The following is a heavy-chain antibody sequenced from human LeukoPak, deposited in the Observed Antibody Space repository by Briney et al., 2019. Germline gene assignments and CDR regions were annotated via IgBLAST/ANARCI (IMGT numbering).Heavy chain of an antibody. J-gene: IGHJ4*02. D-gene: IGHD3-3*01. Sequence: SETLSLTCTVSGGSISSGGYYWSWLRQHPGKGLEWIGYIYYSGSTYYNPSLKSRVTISVDTSKNQFSLKLSSVTAADTAVYYCARGPYDFWSGYYTYYFDYWGQGTLVTVSS. CDR2: IYYSGST. V-gene: IGHV4-31*03. CDR1: GGSISSGGYY. CDR3: ARGPYDFWSGYYTYYFDY.